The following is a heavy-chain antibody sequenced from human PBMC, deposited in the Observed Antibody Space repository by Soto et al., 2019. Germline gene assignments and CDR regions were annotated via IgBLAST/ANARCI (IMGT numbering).Heavy chain of an antibody. V-gene: IGHV4-34*01. Sequence: VLLQQWGAGLLKPSETLSLTCAVYGGSFSGYYWSWIRQPPGKGLEWIGEINHSGSTNYNPSLKRRVTRSVDTSKNQFSLKLSSVTAADTALYYCATLRGAPGYWGQGTLVTVSS. CDR1: GGSFSGYY. J-gene: IGHJ4*02. D-gene: IGHD3-3*01. CDR2: INHSGST. CDR3: ATLRGAPGY.